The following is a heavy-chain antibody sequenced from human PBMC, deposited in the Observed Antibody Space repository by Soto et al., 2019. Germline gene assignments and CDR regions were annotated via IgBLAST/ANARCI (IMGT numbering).Heavy chain of an antibody. Sequence: SLRLPCAAPGFIFSKYAMHWVRQASGKGGDWVALILFDGRNEYYADSVKGRFIISRDNSKNTLYLQMNSLRPEDTAVYYCAKDMPPNNDILTGYYSGFDYWGQGTLVTSPQ. CDR2: ILFDGRNE. V-gene: IGHV3-30*18. CDR1: GFIFSKYA. D-gene: IGHD3-9*01. J-gene: IGHJ4*02. CDR3: AKDMPPNNDILTGYYSGFDY.